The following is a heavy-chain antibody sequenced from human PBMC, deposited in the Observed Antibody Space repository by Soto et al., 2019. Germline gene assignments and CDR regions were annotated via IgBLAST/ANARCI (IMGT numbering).Heavy chain of an antibody. CDR2: IIPIFGTA. CDR1: GGTFSSYA. J-gene: IGHJ4*02. V-gene: IGHV1-69*01. Sequence: QVQLVQSGAEVKKPGSSVKVSCKASGGTFSSYAISWVRQAPGQGREWMGGIIPIFGTANYAQEFQGRVTITADESTSTAYMELSSLRSEDTAVYYCARVGGCSGGSCYPDYWGQGTLVTVSS. D-gene: IGHD2-15*01. CDR3: ARVGGCSGGSCYPDY.